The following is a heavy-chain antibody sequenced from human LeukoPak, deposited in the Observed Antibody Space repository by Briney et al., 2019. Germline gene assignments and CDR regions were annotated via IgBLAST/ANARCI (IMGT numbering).Heavy chain of an antibody. CDR1: GFTFSSYA. D-gene: IGHD3-22*01. CDR2: ISYDGSNK. CDR3: ARESSMIVEKYYFDY. J-gene: IGHJ4*02. V-gene: IGHV3-30*04. Sequence: PGRSLRLSCAASGFTFSSYAMHWVRQAPGKGLEWVAAISYDGSNKYYADSVKGRFTISRDNSKNTLYLQMNSLRAEDTAVYYCARESSMIVEKYYFDYWGQGTLVTVSS.